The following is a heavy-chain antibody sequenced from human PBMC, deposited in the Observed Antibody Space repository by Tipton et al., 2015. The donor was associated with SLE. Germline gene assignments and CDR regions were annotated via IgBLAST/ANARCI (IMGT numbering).Heavy chain of an antibody. CDR1: GGSISSYY. J-gene: IGHJ3*01. Sequence: TLSLTCTVSGGSISSYYWSWIRQPPGKGLEYIGYIYSGSTHYNASLKSRVTMSVDTSKNQFSLRLNSVTAADSAVYYCARVVPIWSALHSIDAFDVWGQGTMVAVSS. V-gene: IGHV4-59*08. D-gene: IGHD3-3*01. CDR3: ARVVPIWSALHSIDAFDV. CDR2: IYSGST.